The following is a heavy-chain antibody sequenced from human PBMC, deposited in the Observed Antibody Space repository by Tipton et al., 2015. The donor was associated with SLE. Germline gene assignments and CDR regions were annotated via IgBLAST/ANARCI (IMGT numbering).Heavy chain of an antibody. CDR2: TYDSGET. CDR3: ARMHFDQDYSNWYFDL. D-gene: IGHD4-11*01. Sequence: GLVKPSETLSLTCTVSGDSFLGYNWNWIRQSPGKGLEWIGYTYDSGETYYNPSLESRVTISVVTSKNQFSLKLSSVTAADTAVYYCARMHFDQDYSNWYFDLWRRGTLVPVST. V-gene: IGHV4-59*01. CDR1: GDSFLGYN. J-gene: IGHJ2*01.